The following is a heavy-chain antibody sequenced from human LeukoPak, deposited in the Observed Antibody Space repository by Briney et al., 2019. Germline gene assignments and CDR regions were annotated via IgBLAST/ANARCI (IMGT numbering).Heavy chain of an antibody. J-gene: IGHJ6*02. D-gene: IGHD3-16*01. CDR2: IIPILDIT. V-gene: IGHV1-69*04. CDR3: ARDQGLIDPPPYGLDV. CDR1: GGTFSSYA. Sequence: SVKVSCKASGGTFSSYAISWVRQAPGQALEWMGRIIPILDITIYAQKFQGRVTITADKSTSTAYIELSSLSSEDTAVYYCARDQGLIDPPPYGLDVWGQGTTVTVSS.